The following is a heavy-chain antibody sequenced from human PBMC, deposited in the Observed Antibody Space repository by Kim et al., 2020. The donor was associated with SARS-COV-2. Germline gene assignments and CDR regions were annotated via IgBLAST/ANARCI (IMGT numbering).Heavy chain of an antibody. D-gene: IGHD4-4*01. CDR3: TTLQMATVVSDY. J-gene: IGHJ4*02. CDR1: GFIFTHAR. Sequence: GGSLRLSCAASGFIFTHARMNWVRQAPGKGLEWVGRIKSRTDGGTTDYAAFVKGRFTISSDDSKHTIFLQMNSRENEDTAVYYCTTLQMATVVSDYWGLGPLDTLPS. V-gene: IGHV3-15*01. CDR2: IKSRTDGGTT.